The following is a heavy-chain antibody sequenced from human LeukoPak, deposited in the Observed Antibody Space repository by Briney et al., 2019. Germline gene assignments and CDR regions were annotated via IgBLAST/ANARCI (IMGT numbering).Heavy chain of an antibody. Sequence: SETLSLTCTVSGGSISSYYWSWIRQPPGKGLEWIGYIYYSGSTNYNPSLKSRVTISVDTSKNQFSLKLSSVTAADTAVYYCASSTRGYFDYWGQGPLVTVSS. V-gene: IGHV4-59*01. J-gene: IGHJ4*02. D-gene: IGHD6-13*01. CDR2: IYYSGST. CDR1: GGSISSYY. CDR3: ASSTRGYFDY.